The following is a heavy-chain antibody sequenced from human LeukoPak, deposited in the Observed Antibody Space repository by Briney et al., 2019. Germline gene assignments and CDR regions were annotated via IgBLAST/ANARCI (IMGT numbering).Heavy chain of an antibody. V-gene: IGHV4-38-2*02. CDR1: GYSISSGYY. CDR2: IYHSGST. Sequence: PSETLSLTCTVSGYSISSGYYWGWIRQPPGKGLEWIGSIYHSGSTYYNPSLKSRVTISVDTSKNQFSLKLSSVTAADTAVYYCARDQDPYYYYYYMDVWGKGTTVTVSS. CDR3: ARDQDPYYYYYYMDV. J-gene: IGHJ6*03.